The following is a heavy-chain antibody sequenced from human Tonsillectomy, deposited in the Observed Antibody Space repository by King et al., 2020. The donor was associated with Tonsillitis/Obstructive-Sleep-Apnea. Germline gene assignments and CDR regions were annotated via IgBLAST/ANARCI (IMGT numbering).Heavy chain of an antibody. V-gene: IGHV4-59*01. D-gene: IGHD2-8*01. CDR2: IYYSGGT. Sequence: MQLQESGPGLVKPSETLSLTCTVSGGSISSYYWSWIRQPPGKGLECIGYIYYSGGTNYSPSLKSRVTISVDTSKNQVSLKLSSVTAADTAVYYCAREGAVMNAFDIWGQGTMVTVSS. CDR1: GGSISSYY. J-gene: IGHJ3*02. CDR3: AREGAVMNAFDI.